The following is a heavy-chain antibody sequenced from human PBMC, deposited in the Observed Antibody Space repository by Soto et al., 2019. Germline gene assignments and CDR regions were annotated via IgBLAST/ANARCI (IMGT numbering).Heavy chain of an antibody. Sequence: PSETLSLTCAVYGGSFSGYYWSWIRQPPGKGLEWIGEINHSGSTNYNPSLKSRVTISVDTSKNQFSLKLSSVTAADTAVYYCARENSITIFGVVLDKFDPWGQGTLVTAPQ. CDR1: GGSFSGYY. CDR2: INHSGST. CDR3: ARENSITIFGVVLDKFDP. V-gene: IGHV4-34*01. D-gene: IGHD3-3*01. J-gene: IGHJ5*02.